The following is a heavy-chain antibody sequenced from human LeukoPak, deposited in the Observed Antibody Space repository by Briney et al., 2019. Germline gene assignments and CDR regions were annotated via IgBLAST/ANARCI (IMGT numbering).Heavy chain of an antibody. Sequence: GGSLRLSCAASGFTFSSYSMNWVRQAPGKGLEWVSSISSSSSYIYYADSEKGRFTISRDNAKNSLYLQMNSLRAEDTAVYYCARDRIAVAGWFDPWGQGTLVTVSS. CDR1: GFTFSSYS. CDR2: ISSSSSYI. CDR3: ARDRIAVAGWFDP. D-gene: IGHD6-19*01. J-gene: IGHJ5*02. V-gene: IGHV3-21*01.